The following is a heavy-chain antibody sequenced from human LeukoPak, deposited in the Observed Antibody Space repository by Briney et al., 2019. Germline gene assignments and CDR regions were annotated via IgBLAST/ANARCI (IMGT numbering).Heavy chain of an antibody. D-gene: IGHD3-22*01. CDR3: ARDYYDNNGYRRFDY. CDR1: GYIFTMYG. V-gene: IGHV1-3*01. Sequence: ASVKVSCKTSGYIFTMYGIHWVRQAPGQRPEWMGWISVGDGNTRYSQKFQGRVTITRDISARTAYMELSSLRSEDTAVYYCARDYYDNNGYRRFDYWGQGTLVTVSS. J-gene: IGHJ4*02. CDR2: ISVGDGNT.